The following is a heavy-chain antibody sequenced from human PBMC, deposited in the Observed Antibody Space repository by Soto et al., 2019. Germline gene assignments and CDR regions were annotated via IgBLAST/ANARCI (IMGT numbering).Heavy chain of an antibody. J-gene: IGHJ5*01. Sequence: PGGSLRLSCAASGFRFRTRAMSWVRQAPGKGLEWVASIRPGGDSTYYADSVKGRFAVSRDNSNVTLYLQMDSLRVEDTAIYYCMTHEEGAPWAGGFDSWGQGTLVTVSS. V-gene: IGHV3-23*01. CDR3: MTHEEGAPWAGGFDS. D-gene: IGHD1-26*01. CDR1: GFRFRTRA. CDR2: IRPGGDST.